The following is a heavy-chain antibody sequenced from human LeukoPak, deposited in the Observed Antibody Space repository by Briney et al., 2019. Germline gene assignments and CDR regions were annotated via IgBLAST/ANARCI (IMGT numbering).Heavy chain of an antibody. CDR2: INPSGGST. CDR3: AREHCSSTSCDTFDY. CDR1: GYTFTSYY. J-gene: IGHJ4*02. V-gene: IGHV1-46*01. Sequence: ASVKVSCKASGYTFTSYYMHWGRQAPGQGLEWMGIINPSGGSTSYAQKFQGRVTMTRDTSTSTVYMELSSLRSEDTAVYYCAREHCSSTSCDTFDYWGQGTLVTVSS. D-gene: IGHD2-2*01.